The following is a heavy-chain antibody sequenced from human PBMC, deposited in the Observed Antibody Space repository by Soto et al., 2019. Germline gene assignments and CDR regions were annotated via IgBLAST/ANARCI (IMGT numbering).Heavy chain of an antibody. CDR1: GYTFTSYG. CDR3: ARGEEIADRPYYYYGMAV. CDR2: ISAYNGNT. J-gene: IGHJ6*02. V-gene: IGHV1-18*01. D-gene: IGHD6-6*01. Sequence: ASVKVSCKASGYTFTSYGISWVRQAPGQGLEWMGWISAYNGNTNYAQKLQGRVTMTTDTSTSTAYMELRSLRSDDTAVYYCARGEEIADRPYYYYGMAVWGQGTTVTVSS.